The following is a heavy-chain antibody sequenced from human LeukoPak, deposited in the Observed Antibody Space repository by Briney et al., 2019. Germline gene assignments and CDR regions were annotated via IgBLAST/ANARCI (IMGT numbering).Heavy chain of an antibody. D-gene: IGHD2-2*01. CDR3: ARGIGYCSSTSCYLNWFDP. J-gene: IGHJ5*02. CDR1: GGTFSSYA. CDR2: IIPIFGTA. V-gene: IGHV1-69*05. Sequence: ASVKVSCKASGGTFSSYAISWVRQAPGQGLEWMGGIIPIFGTANYAQEFQGRVTITTDESTSTAYMELSSLRSEDTAVYYCARGIGYCSSTSCYLNWFDPWGQGTLVTVSS.